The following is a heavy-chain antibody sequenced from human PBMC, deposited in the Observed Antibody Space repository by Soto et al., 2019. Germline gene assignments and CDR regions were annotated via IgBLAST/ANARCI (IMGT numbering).Heavy chain of an antibody. Sequence: SETLSLTCTVSGGSVSSGSYYWSWIRQPPGKGLEWIGYIYYSGSTNYNPSLKSRVTISVDTSKNQFSLKLSSVTAADTAVYYCAREQRTTVTMGYWGQGTLVTVSS. V-gene: IGHV4-61*01. CDR2: IYYSGST. CDR1: GGSVSSGSYY. J-gene: IGHJ4*02. D-gene: IGHD4-17*01. CDR3: AREQRTTVTMGY.